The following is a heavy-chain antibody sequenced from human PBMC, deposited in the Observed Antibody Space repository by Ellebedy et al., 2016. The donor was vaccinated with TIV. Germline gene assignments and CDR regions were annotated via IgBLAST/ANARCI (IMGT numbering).Heavy chain of an antibody. Sequence: SETLSLXXTVSGGSISSGGYYWSCIRQHPGKGLEWIGYIYYSGSTYYNPSLKSRVTISVDTSKNQFSLKLSSVTAADTAVYYCARARNNYDYIWGSYRTVHFDYWGQGTLVTVSS. CDR3: ARARNNYDYIWGSYRTVHFDY. J-gene: IGHJ4*02. V-gene: IGHV4-31*03. CDR2: IYYSGST. D-gene: IGHD3-16*02. CDR1: GGSISSGGYY.